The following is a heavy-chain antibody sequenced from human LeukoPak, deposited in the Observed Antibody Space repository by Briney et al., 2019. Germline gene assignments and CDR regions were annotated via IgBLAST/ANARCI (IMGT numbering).Heavy chain of an antibody. CDR3: ARQNSGWEKGTIDY. D-gene: IGHD6-19*01. V-gene: IGHV5-51*01. J-gene: IGHJ4*02. CDR2: VYPGDSDI. CDR1: GYRFTNYW. Sequence: KPGESLKISCKGSGYRFTNYWVGWVRQMPGKGLEWMGIVYPGDSDIRYSPSFQGQVTISADKSISTAYLQWSSLKASDTAMYCCARQNSGWEKGTIDYWGQGTLVTVSS.